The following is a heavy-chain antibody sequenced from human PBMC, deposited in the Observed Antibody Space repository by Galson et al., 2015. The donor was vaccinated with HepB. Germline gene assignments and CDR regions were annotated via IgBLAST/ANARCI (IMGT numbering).Heavy chain of an antibody. D-gene: IGHD3-22*01. J-gene: IGHJ3*02. Sequence: SVKVSCKASGYTFTSYAMHWVRQAPGQRLEWMGWINAGNGNTKYSQKFQGRVTITRDTSASTAYMELSSLRSEDTAVYYCARSYYDSSGYYYRAENDAFDIWGQGTMVTVSS. CDR2: INAGNGNT. CDR1: GYTFTSYA. V-gene: IGHV1-3*01. CDR3: ARSYYDSSGYYYRAENDAFDI.